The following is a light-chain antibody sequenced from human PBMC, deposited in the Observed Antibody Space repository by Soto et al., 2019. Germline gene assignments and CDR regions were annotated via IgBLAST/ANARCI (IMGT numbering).Light chain of an antibody. Sequence: ETVMTQSPATLSVSPGERATLSCRASQTINGNLAWYQRKPGQAPRLLMYATSVRATGIPARFSGSGSGTEYTLTISSLQSEDFTGFYCQQYNSWYTFGQGTKLEIK. CDR1: QTINGN. J-gene: IGKJ2*01. CDR3: QQYNSWYT. CDR2: ATS. V-gene: IGKV3-15*01.